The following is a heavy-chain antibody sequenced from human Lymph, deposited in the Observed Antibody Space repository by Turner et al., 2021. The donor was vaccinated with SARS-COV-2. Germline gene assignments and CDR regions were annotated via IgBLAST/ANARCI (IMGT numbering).Heavy chain of an antibody. CDR3: ARETFNNCVDP. CDR2: IYYRGST. Sequence: QVQLQESGPRLVKPLETLSLTCTVSGGSMNSNYWSWIRQPPGKRLEWIGYIYYRGSTNYNPSLARRVTISVDTSRNQFSLNLTSVTAADTAIYYCARETFNNCVDPWGPGTLVTVSS. CDR1: GGSMNSNY. J-gene: IGHJ5*02. V-gene: IGHV4-59*01.